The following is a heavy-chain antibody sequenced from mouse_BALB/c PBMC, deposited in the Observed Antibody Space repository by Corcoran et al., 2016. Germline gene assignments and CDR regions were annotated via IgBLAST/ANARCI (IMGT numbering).Heavy chain of an antibody. D-gene: IGHD2-1*01. J-gene: IGHJ2*01. CDR3: AREVPGGNPFDY. CDR1: GYTFTSYV. CDR2: IYPYNDGI. Sequence: EVQLQQSGPELVKPVASVKMSCKASGYTFTSYVIHWVKQKPGQGLEWIGYIYPYNDGIKYNEKFKGKATLTSDKSSSTAYMGLNSLTSEDSAVYYCAREVPGGNPFDYWGQGTTLAVSS. V-gene: IGHV1S136*01.